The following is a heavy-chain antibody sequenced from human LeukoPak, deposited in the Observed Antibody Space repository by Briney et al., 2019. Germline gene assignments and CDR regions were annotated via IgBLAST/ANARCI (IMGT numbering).Heavy chain of an antibody. J-gene: IGHJ4*02. CDR2: IGSSSSYI. Sequence: GGTLRLSCAASGFTFSSYSMNWVRQAPGKGLEWVSSIGSSSSYIYYADSVKGRFTISRDNAKNSLYLQMNSLRAEDTAVYYCARGGTAMVPYFDYWGQGTLVTVSS. CDR3: ARGGTAMVPYFDY. V-gene: IGHV3-21*04. CDR1: GFTFSSYS. D-gene: IGHD5-18*01.